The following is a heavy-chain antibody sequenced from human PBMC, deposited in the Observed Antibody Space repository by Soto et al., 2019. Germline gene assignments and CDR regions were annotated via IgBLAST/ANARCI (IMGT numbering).Heavy chain of an antibody. V-gene: IGHV3-48*01. CDR2: VSSSSRTT. Sequence: EVQLVESGGGFVQPGGSLRLSCAGSGFTFSRHTMNWVRQAPGKGLEWLSSVSSSSRTTFYADSVKGRFTISRDNAKNSLDLQINSLRGEDTALYYCVREEGTRLGVVMRFDYWGQGTLVTVSS. CDR1: GFTFSRHT. D-gene: IGHD3-3*01. J-gene: IGHJ4*02. CDR3: VREEGTRLGVVMRFDY.